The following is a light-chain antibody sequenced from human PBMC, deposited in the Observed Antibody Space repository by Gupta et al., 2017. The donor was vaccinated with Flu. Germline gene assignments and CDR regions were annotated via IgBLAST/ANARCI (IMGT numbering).Light chain of an antibody. CDR2: DVN. J-gene: IGLJ1*01. CDR3: RSHAVTFYV. CDR1: NSDY. V-gene: IGLV2-11*03. Sequence: TISCTITNSDYVCWYQQHPGQAPRFVMYDVNERPSGVPDRFSGFKSGNTASLTICGRQAEDEADYYCRSHAVTFYVFGPGTKVTVL.